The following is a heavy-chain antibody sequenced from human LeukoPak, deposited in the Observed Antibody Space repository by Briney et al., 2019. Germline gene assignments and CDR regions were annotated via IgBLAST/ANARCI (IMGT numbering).Heavy chain of an antibody. D-gene: IGHD2-2*01. CDR1: GDSISRTTRY. V-gene: IGHV4-39*01. Sequence: SETLSLTCTVSGDSISRTTRYWGWIRQPPGKGLEWIGNIYYSGSTYYNPSLKSRVTISVDTSKNQFSLKLSSVTAADTAVYYCARRCIRAGCYLNWGQGTLVTVSS. J-gene: IGHJ4*02. CDR2: IYYSGST. CDR3: ARRCIRAGCYLN.